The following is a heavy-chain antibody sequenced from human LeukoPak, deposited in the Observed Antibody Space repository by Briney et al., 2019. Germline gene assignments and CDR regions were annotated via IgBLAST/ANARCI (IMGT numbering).Heavy chain of an antibody. V-gene: IGHV4-31*03. CDR2: IYYSGST. J-gene: IGHJ4*02. CDR3: ARGGQQLGYYFDY. D-gene: IGHD6-13*01. CDR1: GGSISSGGYY. Sequence: SETLSLTCTVSGGSISSGGYYWSWIRQHPGKGLEWIGYIYYSGSTYYNPSLKSRVTISVDTSKNQFSLKLSSVTAADTAVYCCARGGQQLGYYFDYWGQGTLVTVSS.